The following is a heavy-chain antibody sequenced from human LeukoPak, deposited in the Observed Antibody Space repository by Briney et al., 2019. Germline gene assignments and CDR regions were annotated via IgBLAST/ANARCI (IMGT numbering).Heavy chain of an antibody. D-gene: IGHD3-3*01. CDR2: IKQDGSEK. Sequence: GGSLRLSCAASGFTFSSYWMSWVRQAPGKGLEWVANIKQDGSEKYYVDSVKGRFTISRDNAKNSLYLQMNSLRAEDTAVYYCARAFILRFLEWSIPDYWGQGTLVTVSS. V-gene: IGHV3-7*01. CDR1: GFTFSSYW. J-gene: IGHJ4*02. CDR3: ARAFILRFLEWSIPDY.